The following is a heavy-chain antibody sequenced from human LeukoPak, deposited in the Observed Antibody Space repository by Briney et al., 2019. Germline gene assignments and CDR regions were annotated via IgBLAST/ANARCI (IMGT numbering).Heavy chain of an antibody. CDR1: GGSISSSSYY. J-gene: IGHJ6*03. CDR3: ARDPLRPDAYYYYMDV. CDR2: IYSSGYT. Sequence: SETLSLTCTVSGGSISSSSYYWGWIRQPPGKGLEWIGRIYSSGYTVYSPSLKSRVTISLDTSKNQFSLTLNSVTDADTAVYYCARDPLRPDAYYYYMDVWGKGTTVTVSS. V-gene: IGHV4-39*07.